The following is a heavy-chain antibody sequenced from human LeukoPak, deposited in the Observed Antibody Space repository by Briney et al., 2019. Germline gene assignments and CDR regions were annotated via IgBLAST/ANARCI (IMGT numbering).Heavy chain of an antibody. CDR1: GGSISSYY. CDR2: IYYSGST. Sequence: SETLSLTCTVSGGSISSYYWSWIRQPPGKGLEWIGYIYYSGSTNYNPSLKSRVTISVDTSKNQFPLKLSSVTAADTAVYYCARVRNRRRFGELLTDRDYGMDVWGQGTTVTVSS. V-gene: IGHV4-59*01. J-gene: IGHJ6*02. CDR3: ARVRNRRRFGELLTDRDYGMDV. D-gene: IGHD3-10*01.